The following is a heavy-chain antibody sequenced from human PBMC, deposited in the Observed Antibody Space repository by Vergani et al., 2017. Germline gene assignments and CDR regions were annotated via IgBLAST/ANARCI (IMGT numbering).Heavy chain of an antibody. Sequence: QVQLQESGPGLVKPSETLSLTCTVSNDSVSNTFYYWGWIRQTPGKGLEWIGSIYYSGSTYYNPSLESRVTMSVDTSKSQFSLKLSSVTAADTALYFCARHDRKTYTATMGWYDYWGQGTLVTVSS. V-gene: IGHV4-39*01. D-gene: IGHD3-16*01. J-gene: IGHJ4*02. CDR1: NDSVSNTFYY. CDR3: ARHDRKTYTATMGWYDY. CDR2: IYYSGST.